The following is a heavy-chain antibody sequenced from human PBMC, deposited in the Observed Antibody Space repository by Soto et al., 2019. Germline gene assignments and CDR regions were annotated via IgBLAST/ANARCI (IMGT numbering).Heavy chain of an antibody. CDR2: IYPGDSDT. CDR1: GYSFTSYW. CDR3: ASSRWNYAKYFDY. V-gene: IGHV5-51*01. J-gene: IGHJ4*02. D-gene: IGHD1-7*01. Sequence: PGESLKISCKGSGYSFTSYWIGWVRQMPGKGLEWMGIIYPGDSDTRYSPSFQGQVTISADKSISTAYLQWSSLKALDTAMYYCASSRWNYAKYFDYWGQGTLVTVSS.